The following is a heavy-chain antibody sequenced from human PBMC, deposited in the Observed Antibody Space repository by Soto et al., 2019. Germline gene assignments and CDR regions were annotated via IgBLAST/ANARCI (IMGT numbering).Heavy chain of an antibody. D-gene: IGHD3-16*01. CDR1: GGSISSSSYY. J-gene: IGHJ4*02. CDR3: ARHKLGWGLRFDY. Sequence: QLQLQESGPGLVKPSETLSLTCTVSGGSISSSSYYWGWIRQPPGKGLEWIGSIYYSGSTYYNPSLKSRVTISVDTSKNQFSLKLSSVAAADTAVYYCARHKLGWGLRFDYWGQGPLVTVSS. CDR2: IYYSGST. V-gene: IGHV4-39*01.